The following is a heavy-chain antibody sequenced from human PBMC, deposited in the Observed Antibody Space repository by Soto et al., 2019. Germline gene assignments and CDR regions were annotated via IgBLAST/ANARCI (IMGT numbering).Heavy chain of an antibody. CDR3: AKLELTYYYDSSGQPPYYFDY. J-gene: IGHJ4*02. D-gene: IGHD3-22*01. Sequence: EVQLLESGGGLVQPGGSLRLSCAASGFTFSSYAMSWVRQAPGKGLEWVSAISGSGGSTYYADSVKDRFTISRDNSKNTLYLQMNSLRAEDTAVYYCAKLELTYYYDSSGQPPYYFDYWGQGTLVTVSS. CDR1: GFTFSSYA. CDR2: ISGSGGST. V-gene: IGHV3-23*01.